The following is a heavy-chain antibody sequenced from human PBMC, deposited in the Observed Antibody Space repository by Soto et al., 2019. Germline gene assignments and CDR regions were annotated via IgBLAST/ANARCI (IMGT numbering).Heavy chain of an antibody. J-gene: IGHJ3*02. V-gene: IGHV4-59*01. CDR1: GGSISSYY. D-gene: IGHD1-26*01. CDR2: IYYSGST. CDR3: AGVWYSGSYYEGAFDI. Sequence: ETLSLTCTVSGGSISSYYWSWIRQPPGKGLEWIGYIYYSGSTNYNPSLKSRVTISVDTSKNQFSLRLSSVTAADTAVYYCAGVWYSGSYYEGAFDIWGQGTMVTVSS.